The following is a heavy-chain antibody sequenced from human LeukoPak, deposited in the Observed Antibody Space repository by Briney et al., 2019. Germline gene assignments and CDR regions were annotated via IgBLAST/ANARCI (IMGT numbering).Heavy chain of an antibody. D-gene: IGHD1-26*01. Sequence: GKSLRLSCAASGFIFSTYGMHWVRQAPGKGLEWVALIWYDGSNKFYAGSVKGRFTISRDNSKNTLDLQMTGLRAEDTAVYYCARERGRGRDSPWFDYWGQGTLVTVSS. CDR2: IWYDGSNK. CDR1: GFIFSTYG. CDR3: ARERGRGRDSPWFDY. V-gene: IGHV3-33*01. J-gene: IGHJ4*02.